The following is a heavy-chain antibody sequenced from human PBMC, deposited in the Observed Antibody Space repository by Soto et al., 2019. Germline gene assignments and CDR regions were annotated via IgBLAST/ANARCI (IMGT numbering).Heavy chain of an antibody. D-gene: IGHD1-1*01. V-gene: IGHV1-18*01. CDR1: GYTFTSYG. CDR3: ARTSPERDYYYCYYGMDV. Sequence: ASVKVSCKASGYTFTSYGISWVRQAPGQGLEWMGWISAYNGNTNYAQKPQGRVTMTTDTSTSTAYMELRSLRSDDTAVYYCARTSPERDYYYCYYGMDVWGQGTTVNVSS. CDR2: ISAYNGNT. J-gene: IGHJ6*02.